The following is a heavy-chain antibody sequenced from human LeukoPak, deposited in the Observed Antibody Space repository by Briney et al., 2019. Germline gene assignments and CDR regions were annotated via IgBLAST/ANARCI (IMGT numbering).Heavy chain of an antibody. D-gene: IGHD6-6*01. CDR2: INPNSGGT. Sequence: ASVKVSCKASGYTFTGYYMHWVRQAPGQGLEWMGWINPNSGGTNYAQKFQGRVTMTRDTSISTAYMELSRLRSDDTAVYYCARDRRSIAARLNPGFDPWGQGTLVTVSS. V-gene: IGHV1-2*02. CDR3: ARDRRSIAARLNPGFDP. CDR1: GYTFTGYY. J-gene: IGHJ5*02.